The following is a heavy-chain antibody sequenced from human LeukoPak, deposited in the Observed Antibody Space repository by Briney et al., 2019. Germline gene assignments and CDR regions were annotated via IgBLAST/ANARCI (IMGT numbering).Heavy chain of an antibody. CDR3: AKVPGPYSNYGPLDY. CDR1: GFTFSSYA. CDR2: ISGSGGST. V-gene: IGHV3-23*01. J-gene: IGHJ4*02. Sequence: GSLRLSCAASGFTFSSYAMSWVRQAPGKGLEWVSAISGSGGSTYYADSVKGRFTISRDNSKNTLYLQMNSLRAEDTAVYYCAKVPGPYSNYGPLDYWGQGTLVTVSS. D-gene: IGHD4-11*01.